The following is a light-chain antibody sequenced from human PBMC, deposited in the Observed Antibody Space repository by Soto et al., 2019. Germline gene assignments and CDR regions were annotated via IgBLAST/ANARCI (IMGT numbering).Light chain of an antibody. V-gene: IGLV2-14*01. J-gene: IGLJ3*02. CDR3: SSYTSSTTQV. Sequence: QSALTQPASVSGSPGQSITISCAGTSSDVGAYNYVSWYQQHPGKAPKLVIYEVGDRPSGVSNRFSGSKSGNTASLTISGLQAEDEADYYCSSYTSSTTQVFGGGTEVTVL. CDR1: SSDVGAYNY. CDR2: EVG.